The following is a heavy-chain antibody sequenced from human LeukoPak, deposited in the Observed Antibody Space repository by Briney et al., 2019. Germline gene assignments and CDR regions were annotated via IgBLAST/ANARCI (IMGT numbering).Heavy chain of an antibody. D-gene: IGHD1-26*01. CDR3: AITLLSGSYSLNAFDI. CDR1: GYTFTSYG. Sequence: ASVKVSCKASGYTFTSYGISWVRQAPGQGLEWMGWISAYNGNTNYAQKLQGRVTMTTDTSTSTAYMELRSLRSDDTAVYYCAITLLSGSYSLNAFDIWGQGTLVTVSS. CDR2: ISAYNGNT. V-gene: IGHV1-18*01. J-gene: IGHJ4*02.